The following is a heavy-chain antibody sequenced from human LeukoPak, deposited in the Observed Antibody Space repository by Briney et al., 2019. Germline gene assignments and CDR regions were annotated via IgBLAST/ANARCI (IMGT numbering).Heavy chain of an antibody. J-gene: IGHJ4*02. Sequence: GASVKVSCKASRGTFSSYAISWVRQAPGQGLEWMGGIIPIFGTANYAQKFQGRVTITADESTSTAYMELSSLRSEDTAVYYCARDNPVNSQTGTSHFDYWGQGTLVTVSS. V-gene: IGHV1-69*01. CDR2: IIPIFGTA. D-gene: IGHD1-1*01. CDR1: RGTFSSYA. CDR3: ARDNPVNSQTGTSHFDY.